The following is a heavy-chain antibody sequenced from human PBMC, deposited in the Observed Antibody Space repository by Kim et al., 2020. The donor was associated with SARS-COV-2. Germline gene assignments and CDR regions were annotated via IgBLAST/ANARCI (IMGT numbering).Heavy chain of an antibody. J-gene: IGHJ4*02. Sequence: ASVKVSCKASGYTFTGYYMHWVRQAPGQGLECMGWINPNSGGTNYAQKFQGWVTMTRDTSISTAYMELSRLRSDDTAVYYCARVRADMVRGVIAIYYFDYWGQGTLVTVSS. V-gene: IGHV1-2*04. CDR2: INPNSGGT. CDR3: ARVRADMVRGVIAIYYFDY. CDR1: GYTFTGYY. D-gene: IGHD3-10*01.